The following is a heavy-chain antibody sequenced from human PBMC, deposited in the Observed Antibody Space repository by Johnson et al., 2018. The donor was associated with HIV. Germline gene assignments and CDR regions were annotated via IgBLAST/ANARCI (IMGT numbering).Heavy chain of an antibody. Sequence: VHLVESGGGVVRPGGSLRLSCAASGFTFDDYGMSWVRQAPGKGLEWVSGISWNSATKDYADSVKGRFTISRENAKNSLYLQVNSLRAGDTALYYCARGSYDGDAFDIWGQGTMVTVSS. J-gene: IGHJ3*02. CDR2: ISWNSATK. D-gene: IGHD1-26*01. CDR3: ARGSYDGDAFDI. CDR1: GFTFDDYG. V-gene: IGHV3-20*04.